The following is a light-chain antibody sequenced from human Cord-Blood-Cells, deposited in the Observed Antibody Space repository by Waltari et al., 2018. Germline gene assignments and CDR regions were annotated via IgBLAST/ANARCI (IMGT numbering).Light chain of an antibody. CDR1: STYVGGYTY. CDR2: DVS. V-gene: IGLV2-14*01. Sequence: QSALNQPASVSESPGTSITISCTGTSTYVGGYTYVSWYQQHPVKAPKLMIYDVSKRPSGVSNRFSGSKSGNTASLTISVLQAEDEADYYCSSYTSSSTLYVFGTGTKVTVL. CDR3: SSYTSSSTLYV. J-gene: IGLJ1*01.